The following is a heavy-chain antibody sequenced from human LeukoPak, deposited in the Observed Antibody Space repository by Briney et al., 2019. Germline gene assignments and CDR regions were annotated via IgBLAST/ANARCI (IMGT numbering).Heavy chain of an antibody. D-gene: IGHD5-18*01. CDR3: ARERVEDTAMVL. CDR1: GYTLTCFY. CDR2: INPNSGDT. V-gene: IGHV1-2*02. J-gene: IGHJ4*02. Sequence: AGVNLAYPTFGYTLTCFYIRCSLHATGQGLEWMGWINPNSGDTNYAQKFQSRVTMTRDTSISTAYMELSRLRSDDTAVYYCARERVEDTAMVLWGQGTLVTVSS.